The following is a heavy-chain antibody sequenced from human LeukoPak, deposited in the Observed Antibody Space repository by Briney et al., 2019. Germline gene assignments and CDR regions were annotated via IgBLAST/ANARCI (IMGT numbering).Heavy chain of an antibody. Sequence: ASVKVSCKASSYTFTNYDINWVRQAPGQGLEGMGGISPYNGNTDYAQKLQGRVTMTTDTSTSTAYMELRSLRSDDTAVYYCARPSDSSGGDAFDIWGQGTMVIVSS. CDR2: ISPYNGNT. CDR3: ARPSDSSGGDAFDI. V-gene: IGHV1-18*01. CDR1: SYTFTNYD. D-gene: IGHD2-15*01. J-gene: IGHJ3*02.